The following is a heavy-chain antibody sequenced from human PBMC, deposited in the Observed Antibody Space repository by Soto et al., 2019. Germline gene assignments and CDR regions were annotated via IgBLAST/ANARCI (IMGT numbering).Heavy chain of an antibody. D-gene: IGHD2-2*01. CDR3: ASEVYCSSTSCYETPRSGYYYYYGMDV. V-gene: IGHV4-34*01. CDR1: GGSFSGYY. Sequence: QVQLQQWGAGLLKPSETLSLTCAVYGGSFSGYYWSWIRQPPGKGLEWIGEINHSGSTNYNPSLKSRVTISVDTAKNQFSLKLSSVTAADTAVYYCASEVYCSSTSCYETPRSGYYYYYGMDVWGQGTTVTVSS. CDR2: INHSGST. J-gene: IGHJ6*02.